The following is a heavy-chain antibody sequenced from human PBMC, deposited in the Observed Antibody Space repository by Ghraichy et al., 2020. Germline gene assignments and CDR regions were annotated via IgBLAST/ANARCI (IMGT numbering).Heavy chain of an antibody. V-gene: IGHV3-33*01. CDR3: ARDVGYGGYFYFDY. Sequence: GGSLRLSCAASGFTFSSYGMHWVRQAPGKGLEWVAVIWYDGSNKYYADSVKGRFTISRDNSKNTLYLQMNSLRAEDTAVYYCARDVGYGGYFYFDYWGQGTLVTVSS. CDR1: GFTFSSYG. D-gene: IGHD5-12*01. J-gene: IGHJ4*02. CDR2: IWYDGSNK.